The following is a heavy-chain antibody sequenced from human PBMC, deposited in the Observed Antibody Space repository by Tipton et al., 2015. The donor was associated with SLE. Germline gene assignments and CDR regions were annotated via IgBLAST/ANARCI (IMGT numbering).Heavy chain of an antibody. D-gene: IGHD1-26*01. Sequence: TLSLTCTVSGGSISSSNYYWGWIRQPPGKGLEWIGTIYYSGSTYYYPSLKSRITISVDTSKNLFSLKLTSVTAADTAVYYCARNPGSWELHWYFDLWGRGTLVTVSS. J-gene: IGHJ2*01. CDR1: GGSISSSNYY. V-gene: IGHV4-39*07. CDR2: IYYSGST. CDR3: ARNPGSWELHWYFDL.